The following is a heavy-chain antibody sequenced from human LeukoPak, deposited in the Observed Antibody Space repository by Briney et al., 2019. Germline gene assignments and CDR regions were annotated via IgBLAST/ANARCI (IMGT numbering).Heavy chain of an antibody. Sequence: SETLSLTCTVSGGSISSGSYYWSWIRQPAGKGLEWIGRIYTSGSTNYNPSLKSRVTISVDTSKNQFSLKLSSVTAADTAVYYCARAFLFGETTNNWFDPWGQGTLVTVSS. CDR2: IYTSGST. J-gene: IGHJ5*02. V-gene: IGHV4-61*02. D-gene: IGHD3-10*01. CDR3: ARAFLFGETTNNWFDP. CDR1: GGSISSGSYY.